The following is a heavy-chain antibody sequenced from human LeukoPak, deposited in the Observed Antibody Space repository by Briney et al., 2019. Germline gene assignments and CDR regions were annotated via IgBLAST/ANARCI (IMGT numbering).Heavy chain of an antibody. CDR1: GYRFISYW. J-gene: IGHJ5*02. V-gene: IGHV5-51*01. CDR2: IYPGDSDT. Sequence: GESLKISCKGSGYRFISYWIGWVRQMPGKGLEWRGIIYPGDSDTRYSPSFQGQVTISADKSISTAYLQWSSLKASDTDMYYCARRHCSSTGCSRFDPWGQGTLVTVSS. D-gene: IGHD2-2*01. CDR3: ARRHCSSTGCSRFDP.